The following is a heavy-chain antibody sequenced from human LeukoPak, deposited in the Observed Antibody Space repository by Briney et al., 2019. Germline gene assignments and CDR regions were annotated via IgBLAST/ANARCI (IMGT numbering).Heavy chain of an antibody. D-gene: IGHD2-21*02. CDR3: AKGHCGGDCSYDY. J-gene: IGHJ4*02. CDR2: IWYDGSNR. Sequence: ESGGSLRLSCAASGFTFSSYGMHWVRQAPGKGLEWVAAIWYDGSNRYYADSVKGRFTISRDNSKNMLYLQMNSLRAEDTAVYYCAKGHCGGDCSYDYRGQGTLVTVSS. CDR1: GFTFSSYG. V-gene: IGHV3-33*06.